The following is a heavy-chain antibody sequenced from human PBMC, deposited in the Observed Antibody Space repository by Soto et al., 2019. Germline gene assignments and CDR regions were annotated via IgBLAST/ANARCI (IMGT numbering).Heavy chain of an antibody. CDR2: ISSTTNYI. CDR3: ARESEDLTSNFDY. V-gene: IGHV3-21*01. Sequence: EVQLVESGGGLVKPGGSLRLSCAASGFTFTRYSMNWVRQAPGKGLEWVSSISSTTNYIYYAASMKGRFTVSRDNAKNSVYLEMNSLRAEDTAVYYCARESEDLTSNFDYWGQGTLVTVSS. J-gene: IGHJ4*02. CDR1: GFTFTRYS.